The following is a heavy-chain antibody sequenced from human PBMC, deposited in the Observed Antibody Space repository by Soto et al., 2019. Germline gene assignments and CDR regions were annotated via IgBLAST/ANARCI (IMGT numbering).Heavy chain of an antibody. Sequence: QVQLVQSGAEVKKPGSSVKVSCKASGGTFSSYAISWVRQAPGQGLEWMGGSIPIFGTANYAQKFQGRATMTADECTSTAYMELSSLRSEDTAVYSCAREGGDGYDFDSWGQGTLVTVSS. CDR1: GGTFSSYA. J-gene: IGHJ4*02. V-gene: IGHV1-69*12. D-gene: IGHD5-12*01. CDR2: SIPIFGTA. CDR3: AREGGDGYDFDS.